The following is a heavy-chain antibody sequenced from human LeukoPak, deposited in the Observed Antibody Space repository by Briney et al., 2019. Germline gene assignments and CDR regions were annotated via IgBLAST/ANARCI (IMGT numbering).Heavy chain of an antibody. CDR3: ATYDSWSGYNIAY. CDR2: INRDGSEK. D-gene: IGHD3-3*01. Sequence: GGSLRLSCVVSGFTLSSRWMMWVRQAPGEGLEWMTNINRDGSEKNYMDSVKGRFTITRDNAENSLYLQMNSLKVEDSAIYYCATYDSWSGYNIAYWGQGTLVTVSS. CDR1: GFTLSSRW. V-gene: IGHV3-7*03. J-gene: IGHJ4*02.